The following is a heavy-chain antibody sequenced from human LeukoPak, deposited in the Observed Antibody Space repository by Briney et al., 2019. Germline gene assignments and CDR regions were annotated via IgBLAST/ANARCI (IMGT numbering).Heavy chain of an antibody. J-gene: IGHJ4*02. CDR3: ARVGRYYGSGTLPDY. Sequence: PGGSLRLSCAASGFTVSSNYMSWVRQAPGKGLEWVSLIYSGGSTSYADSVKGRFTISRDNSKNTLYLQMNSLRAGDTAVYYCARVGRYYGSGTLPDYWGQGTLVTVSS. CDR1: GFTVSSNY. CDR2: IYSGGST. D-gene: IGHD3-10*01. V-gene: IGHV3-66*01.